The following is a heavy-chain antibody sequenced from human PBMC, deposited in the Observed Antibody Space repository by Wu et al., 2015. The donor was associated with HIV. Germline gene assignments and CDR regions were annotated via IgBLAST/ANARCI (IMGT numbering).Heavy chain of an antibody. J-gene: IGHJ5*02. D-gene: IGHD6-13*01. CDR1: GYTFTGYY. CDR3: ARDYSELWQQPKRNWFDP. V-gene: IGHV1-2*02. CDR2: INPNSGGT. Sequence: QVQLVQSGAEVKKPGASVKVSCKASGYTFTGYYMHWVRQAPGQGLEWMGWINPNSGGTNYAQKFQGRVTMTRDTSISTAYMELSRLRSDDTAVYYCARDYSELWQQPKRNWFDPWGQGTLVTVSS.